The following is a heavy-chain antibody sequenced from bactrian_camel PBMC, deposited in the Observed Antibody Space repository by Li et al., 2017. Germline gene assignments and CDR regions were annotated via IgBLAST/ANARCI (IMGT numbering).Heavy chain of an antibody. J-gene: IGHJ6*01. CDR3: ATADRLLGWSTVVSGDFGY. D-gene: IGHD6*01. V-gene: IGHV3-1*01. CDR2: ISWSGDST. Sequence: VQLVESGGGLVQPGGSLRLSCAASGFTFDDYAMGWIRQAPGKGLEWVSTISWSGDSTNYADSVKGQFTISRDNAKNTAYLQMNSLKPEDTVVYYCATADRLLGWSTVVSGDFGYWGRGTQVTVS. CDR1: GFTFDDYA.